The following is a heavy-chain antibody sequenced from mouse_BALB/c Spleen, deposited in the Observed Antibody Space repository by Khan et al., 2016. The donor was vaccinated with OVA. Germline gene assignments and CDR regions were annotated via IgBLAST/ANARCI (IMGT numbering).Heavy chain of an antibody. V-gene: IGHV2-6-1*01. Sequence: QVQLKESGPGLVAPSQSLSITCTISGFSLTSYGVHWVRQPPGQGLEWLVVIWSDGHTTYNSALKSRLSISKENSKSQVCLKMNRLQTDDTAMYYCARHGYYGNYGPYFDVWGAGTTVTVSA. CDR2: IWSDGHT. CDR1: GFSLTSYG. D-gene: IGHD2-1*01. CDR3: ARHGYYGNYGPYFDV. J-gene: IGHJ1*01.